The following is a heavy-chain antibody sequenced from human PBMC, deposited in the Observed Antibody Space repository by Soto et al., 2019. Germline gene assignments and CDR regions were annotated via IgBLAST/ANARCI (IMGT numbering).Heavy chain of an antibody. Sequence: GGSLRLSCAASGFTVSSNYMSWVRQAPGKGLEWVSVIYSGGSTYYADSVKGRFTISRHNSKNTLYLQMNSLRAEDTAVYYCAREAPFRSGYDSPSHYYMDVWGKGTTVTVSS. CDR2: IYSGGST. D-gene: IGHD5-12*01. V-gene: IGHV3-53*04. CDR3: AREAPFRSGYDSPSHYYMDV. J-gene: IGHJ6*03. CDR1: GFTVSSNY.